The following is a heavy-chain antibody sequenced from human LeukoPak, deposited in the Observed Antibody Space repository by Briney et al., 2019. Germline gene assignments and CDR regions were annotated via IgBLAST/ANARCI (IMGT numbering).Heavy chain of an antibody. V-gene: IGHV3-21*01. CDR3: ARGDSGWYVTCFDY. CDR2: ISSSSSYI. J-gene: IGHJ4*02. CDR1: GFTFSSYS. Sequence: GGSLRLSCAASGFTFSSYSMNWVRQAPGKGLEWVSSISSSSSYIYYADSVKGRFTISRDNAKNSLYLQTNSLRAEDTAVYYCARGDSGWYVTCFDYWGQGTLVTVSS. D-gene: IGHD6-19*01.